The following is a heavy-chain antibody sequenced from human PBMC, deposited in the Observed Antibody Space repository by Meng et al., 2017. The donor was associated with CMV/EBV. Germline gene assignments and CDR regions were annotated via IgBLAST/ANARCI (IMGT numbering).Heavy chain of an antibody. CDR1: GSTFNTYE. Sequence: GESLKISCTASGSTFNTYEMNWVRQAPGKGLEWVSYISSNGNTIFYADFVKGRFTVSRDNPKNSLYLQMNSLRADDTAVYYCARWYCSTTSCLFDYWGQGALVTVSS. CDR3: ARWYCSTTSCLFDY. D-gene: IGHD2-2*01. V-gene: IGHV3-48*03. CDR2: ISSNGNTI. J-gene: IGHJ4*02.